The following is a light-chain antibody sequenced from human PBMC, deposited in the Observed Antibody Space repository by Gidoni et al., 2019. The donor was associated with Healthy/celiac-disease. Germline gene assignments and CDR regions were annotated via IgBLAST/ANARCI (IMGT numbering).Light chain of an antibody. CDR3: NSRDSSGNHQAV. V-gene: IGLV3-19*01. J-gene: IGLJ2*01. Sequence: SSELTQDPAVSVALGQTVRITCQGDSLSSYYASWYQQKPGQAPVLVIYGKNNRPSGIPDRCSGSSSGNTASLTITGAQAEDEADYYCNSRDSSGNHQAVFGGGTKLTVL. CDR1: SLSSYY. CDR2: GKN.